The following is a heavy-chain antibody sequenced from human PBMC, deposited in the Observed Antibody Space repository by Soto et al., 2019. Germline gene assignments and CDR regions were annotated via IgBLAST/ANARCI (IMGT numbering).Heavy chain of an antibody. D-gene: IGHD2-15*01. CDR2: ISYDGSNK. CDR3: ANPRKITSLLLYYFDS. Sequence: PGGSLRLSCAASGFTFSSYGMHWVRQAPGKGLEWVAVISYDGSNKYYADSVKGRFTISRDNSKNTLYLQMNSLRAEDTAVYYCANPRKITSLLLYYFDSGGQGPLVTVSS. V-gene: IGHV3-30*18. J-gene: IGHJ4*02. CDR1: GFTFSSYG.